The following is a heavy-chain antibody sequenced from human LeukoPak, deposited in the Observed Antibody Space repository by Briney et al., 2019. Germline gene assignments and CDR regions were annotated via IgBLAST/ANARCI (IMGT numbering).Heavy chain of an antibody. Sequence: GGSLRLSCAASGFPFSTYDMSWVRQAPGKGLEWVSVISGSGDNTYYADSVKGRFTISRDNSKNTVYLQMNSLMVEDTAVYSCAKDPRYGANAWGQGTLVIVS. CDR3: AKDPRYGANA. CDR2: ISGSGDNT. CDR1: GFPFSTYD. D-gene: IGHD4-23*01. V-gene: IGHV3-23*01. J-gene: IGHJ5*02.